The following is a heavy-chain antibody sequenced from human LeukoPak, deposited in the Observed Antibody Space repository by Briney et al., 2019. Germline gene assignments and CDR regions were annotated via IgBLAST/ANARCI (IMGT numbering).Heavy chain of an antibody. Sequence: GGSLRLSCVASGFTFSSYSMHWVRQALGEGLEWLSGISNTGRATDYADSIKGRFTISRDNSKNTVFLQMNSLRAEDTAEYFCAHQVPPNDEYFDHWGQGTLVTVSS. J-gene: IGHJ1*01. CDR3: AHQVPPNDEYFDH. CDR2: ISNTGRAT. CDR1: GFTFSSYS. V-gene: IGHV3-23*01.